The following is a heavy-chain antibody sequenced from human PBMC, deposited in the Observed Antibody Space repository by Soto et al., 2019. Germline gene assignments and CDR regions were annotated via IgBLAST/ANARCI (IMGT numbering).Heavy chain of an antibody. CDR3: AKDLVLRYFDWLPQYFDY. CDR2: ISGSGGST. J-gene: IGHJ4*02. CDR1: GITFSNYA. V-gene: IGHV3-23*01. D-gene: IGHD3-9*01. Sequence: GGSLRLSCAASGITFSNYAMSWVRQAPGKGLEWVSAISGSGGSTYYADSVKGRFTISRDNSKNTLYLQMNSLRAEDTAVYNCAKDLVLRYFDWLPQYFDYWGQGTLVTVS.